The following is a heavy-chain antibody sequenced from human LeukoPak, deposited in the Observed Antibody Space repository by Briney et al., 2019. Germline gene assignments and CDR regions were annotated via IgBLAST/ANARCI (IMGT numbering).Heavy chain of an antibody. V-gene: IGHV1-69*02. CDR1: GGTFSSYT. D-gene: IGHD2-2*01. CDR3: ARALKVCSSTSCDDY. J-gene: IGHJ4*02. CDR2: IIPILGIA. Sequence: ASVKVSCKASGGTFSSYTISWVRQAPGQGLAWMGRIIPILGIANYAQKFQGRVTITADKSTSTAYMELSSLRSEDTAVYYCARALKVCSSTSCDDYWGQGTLVTVSS.